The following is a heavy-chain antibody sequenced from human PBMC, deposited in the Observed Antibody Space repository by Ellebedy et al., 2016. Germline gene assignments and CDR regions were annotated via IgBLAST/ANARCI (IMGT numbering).Heavy chain of an antibody. CDR3: ARVDGYNSVFPDY. J-gene: IGHJ4*02. D-gene: IGHD5-24*01. V-gene: IGHV1-8*01. CDR2: MNPNSGNT. Sequence: ASVKVSCKASGYTFTSYDINWVRQATGQGLEWMGWMNPNSGNTGYAQKFQGRVTMTTDTSTSTAYMELRSLRSEYTAVYYCARVDGYNSVFPDYWGQGTLVTVSS. CDR1: GYTFTSYD.